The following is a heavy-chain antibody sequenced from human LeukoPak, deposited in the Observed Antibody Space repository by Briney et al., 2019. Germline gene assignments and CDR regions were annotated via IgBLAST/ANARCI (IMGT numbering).Heavy chain of an antibody. V-gene: IGHV4-59*01. CDR1: GGSISSYY. CDR2: IYYSGGT. Sequence: SETLSLTCTVSGGSISSYYWSWIRQPPGKGLEGIGYIYYSGGTNYNPSLKSRVTISVDTSKNHFSLKLSSVTAADTAVYYCARGYHDFSGYWLSYFDYWGQGTLVTVSS. J-gene: IGHJ4*02. D-gene: IGHD3-22*01. CDR3: ARGYHDFSGYWLSYFDY.